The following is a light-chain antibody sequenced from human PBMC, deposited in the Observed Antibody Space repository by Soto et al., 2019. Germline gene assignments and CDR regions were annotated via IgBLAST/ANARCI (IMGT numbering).Light chain of an antibody. J-gene: IGKJ1*01. CDR3: QQYDSYSRT. Sequence: DIQMAQSPSTLSAFVGDRVTRTCRASQSIRTSLAWYQQKPGKAPKLLIYLASSLESGVPARFSGSGSATEFTLSISSLQPDDFATYYCQQYDSYSRTFGQGTKVDI. V-gene: IGKV1-5*03. CDR1: QSIRTS. CDR2: LAS.